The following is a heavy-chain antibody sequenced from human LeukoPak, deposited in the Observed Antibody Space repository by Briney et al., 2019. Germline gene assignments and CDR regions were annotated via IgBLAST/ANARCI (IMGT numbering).Heavy chain of an antibody. D-gene: IGHD4-17*01. V-gene: IGHV1-8*01. CDR1: GHTFTTYD. Sequence: ASVKVSCKASGHTFTTYDINWVRQATGQGLDWMGWMNPDSGNSGYAQKFQGRVTMTRNTSISTVYMELSSLRSEDTAVYYCARTARLYGLSWFDPWGQGTLVTVSS. J-gene: IGHJ5*02. CDR3: ARTARLYGLSWFDP. CDR2: MNPDSGNS.